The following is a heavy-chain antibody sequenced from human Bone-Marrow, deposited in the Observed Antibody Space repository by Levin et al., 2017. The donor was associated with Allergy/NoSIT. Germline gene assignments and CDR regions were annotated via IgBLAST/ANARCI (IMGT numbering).Heavy chain of an antibody. J-gene: IGHJ6*02. Sequence: GGSLRLSCAASGFTFDDYAMHWVRQAPGKGLEWVSGISWNSGSIGYADSVKGRFTISRDNAKNSLYLQMNSLRAEDTALYYCAKGLVPMYYYGMDVWGQGTTVTVSS. CDR1: GFTFDDYA. CDR2: ISWNSGSI. CDR3: AKGLVPMYYYGMDV. D-gene: IGHD6-19*01. V-gene: IGHV3-9*01.